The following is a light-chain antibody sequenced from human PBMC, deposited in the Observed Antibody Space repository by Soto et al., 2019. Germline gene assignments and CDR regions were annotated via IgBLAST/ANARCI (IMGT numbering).Light chain of an antibody. CDR1: SSDVGRYKL. CDR3: CSYAGFSTSAV. J-gene: IGLJ2*01. V-gene: IGLV2-23*01. CDR2: EGN. Sequence: QSALTQPASVSGSPGQSITISCTGTSSDVGRYKLVSWYQQHPGKAPKLIIFEGNKRPSGVSNRFSGSKSGNTASLTISGLQAEDEAYYYCCSYAGFSTSAVFGGGTKLTVL.